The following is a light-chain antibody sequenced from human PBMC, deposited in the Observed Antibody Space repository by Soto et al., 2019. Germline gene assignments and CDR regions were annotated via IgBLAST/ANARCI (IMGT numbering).Light chain of an antibody. CDR2: DAS. Sequence: EIVLTQSPGTLSLSPGERATLSCRASQYVSSSSLASYQQKRVQAPTLLIHDASSRATGIPARFSGSASGTDCTLNNSILEPEDFAVYYCQQYGSSPRTLGQGTKVEVK. CDR1: QYVSSSS. V-gene: IGKV3-20*01. J-gene: IGKJ1*01. CDR3: QQYGSSPRT.